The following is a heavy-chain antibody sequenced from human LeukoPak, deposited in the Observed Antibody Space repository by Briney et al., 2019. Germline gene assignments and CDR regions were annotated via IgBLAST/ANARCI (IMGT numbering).Heavy chain of an antibody. J-gene: IGHJ4*02. V-gene: IGHV3-7*01. D-gene: IGHD4-17*01. CDR2: IKQDGSEK. CDR1: GFTFSSYA. Sequence: GGSLRLSCAASGFTFSSYAMTWVRQAPGKGLEWVANIKQDGSEKYYVDSVKGRFTISRDNAKNSLYLQMNSLRAEDTAVYYCARDSDYGDYDYWGQGTLVTVSS. CDR3: ARDSDYGDYDY.